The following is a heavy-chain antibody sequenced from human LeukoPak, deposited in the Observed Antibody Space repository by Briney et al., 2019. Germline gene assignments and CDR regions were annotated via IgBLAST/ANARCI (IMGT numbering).Heavy chain of an antibody. CDR3: AKSGGYSYGFGYYYYYMDV. V-gene: IGHV3-9*03. Sequence: PGGSLRLSCAASGFTFDDYAMHWVRQAPGKGLEWVSGISWDSGSIGYADSVKGRFTISRDNAKNSLYLQMNSLRAEDMALYYCAKSGGYSYGFGYYYYYMDVWGKGTTVTVSS. D-gene: IGHD5-18*01. J-gene: IGHJ6*03. CDR1: GFTFDDYA. CDR2: ISWDSGSI.